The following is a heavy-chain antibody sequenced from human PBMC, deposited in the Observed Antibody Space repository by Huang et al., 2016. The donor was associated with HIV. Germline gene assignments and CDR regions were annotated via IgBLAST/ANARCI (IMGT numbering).Heavy chain of an antibody. D-gene: IGHD1-7*01. CDR3: ATKTAAMDI. Sequence: VESGGRLVQPGGSIRLSCVGSAFRFGAYWMSWVRQSPGKGLEWVANIKKDESEKYYGDSVKGRFNIARDNAKKVLFLEMNNVRVEDTATYYCATKTAAMDIWGQGTTVTVS. J-gene: IGHJ6*02. CDR1: AFRFGAYW. CDR2: IKKDESEK. V-gene: IGHV3-7*01.